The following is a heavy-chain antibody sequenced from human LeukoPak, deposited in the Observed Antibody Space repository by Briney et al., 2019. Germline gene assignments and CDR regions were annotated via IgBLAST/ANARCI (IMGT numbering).Heavy chain of an antibody. CDR1: GGSISSGGYS. CDR3: ARGPITMVRGVIGY. J-gene: IGHJ4*02. Sequence: SQTLSLTCAVSGGSISSGGYSWSWIRQPPGKGLEWIGYIYHSGSTYYNPSLKSRVTISVDRSKNQFSLKLSSVTAAGTAVYYCARGPITMVRGVIGYWGQGTLVTVSS. D-gene: IGHD3-10*01. CDR2: IYHSGST. V-gene: IGHV4-30-2*01.